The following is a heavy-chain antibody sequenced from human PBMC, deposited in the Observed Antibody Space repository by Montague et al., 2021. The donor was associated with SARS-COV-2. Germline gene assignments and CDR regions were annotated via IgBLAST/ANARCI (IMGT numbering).Heavy chain of an antibody. CDR3: ARERWAVGVSFDY. Sequence: CAISGDSVSSNSATWHWIRQSPSRGLEWLGRTYYRSRRSNDYAVSVRSRIIINPDTSTNPFSLQLSSVTPEDTAAYFCARERWAVGVSFDYWGQGTLVTVSS. V-gene: IGHV6-1*01. CDR1: GDSVSSNSAT. J-gene: IGHJ4*02. CDR2: TYYRSRRSN. D-gene: IGHD1-26*01.